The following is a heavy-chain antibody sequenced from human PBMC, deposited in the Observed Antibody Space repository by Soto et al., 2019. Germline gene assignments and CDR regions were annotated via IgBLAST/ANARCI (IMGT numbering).Heavy chain of an antibody. D-gene: IGHD2-2*01. Sequence: EVQLVESGGGLVQPGGSLRLSCAASGFTVSSNYMSWVRQAPGKGLEWVSVIYSGGSTYYADSVKGRFTISRDNSKNTLYLQMNRLRAEDTAVYYCARTRKPAAMDVWGKGTTVTVSS. V-gene: IGHV3-66*01. CDR1: GFTVSSNY. CDR3: ARTRKPAAMDV. CDR2: IYSGGST. J-gene: IGHJ6*04.